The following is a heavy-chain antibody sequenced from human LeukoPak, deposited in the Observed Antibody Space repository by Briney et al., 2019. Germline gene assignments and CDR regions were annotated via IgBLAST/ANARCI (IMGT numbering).Heavy chain of an antibody. D-gene: IGHD2-2*02. CDR2: IIPIFGTA. J-gene: IGHJ6*03. CDR3: AIVVVPAAILGGGYYYYYYMDV. V-gene: IGHV1-69*05. Sequence: ASVKVSCKASGGTFSSYAISWVRQAPGQGLEWMGGIIPIFGTANYAQKFQGRVTITTDESTSTAYMELSSLRSEDTAVYYCAIVVVPAAILGGGYYYYYYMDVWGKGTTVTVSS. CDR1: GGTFSSYA.